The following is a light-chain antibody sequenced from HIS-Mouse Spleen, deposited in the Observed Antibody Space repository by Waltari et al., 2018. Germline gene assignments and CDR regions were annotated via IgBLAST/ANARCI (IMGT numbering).Light chain of an antibody. Sequence: QSALTQPPSVSGSPGPSVTISCTGTSSDVGSYHLVSWYQQPPGTAPKLMIYEVSNRPSGVPDRFSGSKSGNTASLTISGLQAEDEADYYCSSYTSSSTVFGTGTKVTVL. V-gene: IGLV2-18*02. CDR3: SSYTSSSTV. CDR2: EVS. J-gene: IGLJ1*01. CDR1: SSDVGSYHL.